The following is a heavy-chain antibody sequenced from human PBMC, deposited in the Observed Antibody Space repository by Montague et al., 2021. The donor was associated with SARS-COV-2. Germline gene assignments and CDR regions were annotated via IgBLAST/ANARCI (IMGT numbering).Heavy chain of an antibody. CDR3: ARGWAFDP. CDR2: VYCNGDT. D-gene: IGHD6-19*01. Sequence: SETLSLTCAGSRRSTAGQLRRRTDQSPAEIPSRMDYVYCNGDTKYNPSLQSRVTISIDTSENQFSLRLNSVTAADTAVYFCARGWAFDPWGQGRLVTVSS. J-gene: IGHJ3*01. V-gene: IGHV4-59*08. CDR1: RRSTAGQL.